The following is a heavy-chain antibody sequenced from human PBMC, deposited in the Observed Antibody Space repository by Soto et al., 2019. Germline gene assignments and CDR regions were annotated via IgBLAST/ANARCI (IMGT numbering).Heavy chain of an antibody. CDR1: GGSISSYY. J-gene: IGHJ5*02. V-gene: IGHV4-59*01. CDR3: ARVVVSNWFDP. Sequence: SETLSLTCTVSGGSISSYYWSWIRQPPGKGLEWIGYIYYSGSTNYNPSLKSRVTISVDTSKNQFSLKLSSVTAADTAVYYCARVVVSNWFDPWGQGTLVTVSS. CDR2: IYYSGST. D-gene: IGHD3-22*01.